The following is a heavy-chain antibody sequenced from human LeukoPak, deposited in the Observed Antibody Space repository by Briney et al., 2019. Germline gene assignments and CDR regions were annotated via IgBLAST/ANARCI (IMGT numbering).Heavy chain of an antibody. CDR3: TRHRPDYGDLDY. CDR1: GFTFSGSA. Sequence: PGGSLRLSCADSGFTFSGSAMHWVRQASGKGLEWVGRIRSKANSYATAYAASVKGRFTISRDDSKNTAYLQMNSLKTEDTAVYYCTRHRPDYGDLDYWGQGTLVTVSS. J-gene: IGHJ4*02. V-gene: IGHV3-73*01. D-gene: IGHD4-17*01. CDR2: IRSKANSYAT.